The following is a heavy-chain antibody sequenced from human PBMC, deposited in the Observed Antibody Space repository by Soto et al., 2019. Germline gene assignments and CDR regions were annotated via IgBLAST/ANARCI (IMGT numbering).Heavy chain of an antibody. CDR2: IYYSGST. J-gene: IGHJ5*02. D-gene: IGHD3-10*01. V-gene: IGHV4-59*01. CDR3: ARGFRPVNYYGFRRTNWFDP. CDR1: GGSISSYY. Sequence: QVQLQESGPGLVKPSETLSLTCTVSGGSISSYYWSWIRQPPGKGLEWIGYIYYSGSTNYNPSLXXRVTISVATCXXQXSXXLSSVTAADAAVYYCARGFRPVNYYGFRRTNWFDPWGQGTLVTVSS.